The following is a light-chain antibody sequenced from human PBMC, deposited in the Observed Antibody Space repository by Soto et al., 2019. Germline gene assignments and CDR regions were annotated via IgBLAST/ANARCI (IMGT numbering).Light chain of an antibody. CDR2: DVT. V-gene: IGLV2-11*01. CDR1: SSDIDTYNY. Sequence: QSALTQPRSVSGSPGQSVTISCTGTSSDIDTYNYVSWYQQHPGKAPKFMIYDVTKRPSGVPDRFSGSKSGNTASLTISGLQAEAEADYYCCSYAGSYTFVFGIGTKLTVL. CDR3: CSYAGSYTFV. J-gene: IGLJ1*01.